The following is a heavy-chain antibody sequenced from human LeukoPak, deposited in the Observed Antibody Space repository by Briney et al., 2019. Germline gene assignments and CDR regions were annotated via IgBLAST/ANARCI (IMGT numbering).Heavy chain of an antibody. CDR3: AKRDNNDYYTGLHVFDI. V-gene: IGHV3-23*01. CDR2: ISGSGDTT. J-gene: IGHJ3*02. Sequence: GGSLRLSCAASGFTFSSYGMHWVRQAPGKGLVWVSGISGSGDTTYYTDSVKGRFTISRDNSKNTVDLQMNTLRAEDTAVYYCAKRDNNDYYTGLHVFDIWGQGTLVTVSS. CDR1: GFTFSSYG. D-gene: IGHD3-22*01.